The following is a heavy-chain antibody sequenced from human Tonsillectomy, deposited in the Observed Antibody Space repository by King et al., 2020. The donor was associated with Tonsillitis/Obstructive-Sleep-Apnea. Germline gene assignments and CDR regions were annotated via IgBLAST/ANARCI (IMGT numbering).Heavy chain of an antibody. D-gene: IGHD3-10*01. CDR1: GFTFSDYY. CDR2: ITSSSSYT. CDR3: AGAVNYFGSGSPPYYFDY. J-gene: IGHJ4*02. Sequence: VQLVESGGGLVKPGGSLRLSCAASGFTFSDYYMSWIRQAPGKGLEWVSYITSSSSYTNYADSVKGRFTISRDNAKNSLYLQMNSLRAEDTAVYYCAGAVNYFGSGSPPYYFDYWGQGTLVTVSS. V-gene: IGHV3-11*05.